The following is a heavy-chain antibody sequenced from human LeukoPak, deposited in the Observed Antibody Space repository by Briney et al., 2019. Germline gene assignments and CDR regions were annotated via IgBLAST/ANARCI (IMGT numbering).Heavy chain of an antibody. CDR3: ARPPGGFGAYSFDY. J-gene: IGHJ4*02. V-gene: IGHV4-59*08. D-gene: IGHD3-10*01. Sequence: SETLSLTCTVSGGSISSYYWSWIRQPPGKGLEWIGYIYYSGSTNYNPSLKSRVTISVDTSKNQFSLLLSSVTAADTAVYYCARPPGGFGAYSFDYGGQGPLATVS. CDR1: GGSISSYY. CDR2: IYYSGST.